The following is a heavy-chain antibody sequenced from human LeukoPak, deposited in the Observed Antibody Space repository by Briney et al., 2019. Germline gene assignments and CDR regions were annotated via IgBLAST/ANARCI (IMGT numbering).Heavy chain of an antibody. CDR3: AKTQGFFDH. Sequence: PGGSLRLSCAASGFTFSNNGMTWVRQAPGKGMEWVTGISDGGDTTYDAGYVKGRFTVARDNSKNILYLQMNSLRAEDTAIYYCAKTQGFFDHWGQGSLVTVSS. CDR1: GFTFSNNG. J-gene: IGHJ4*02. V-gene: IGHV3-23*01. CDR2: ISDGGDTT.